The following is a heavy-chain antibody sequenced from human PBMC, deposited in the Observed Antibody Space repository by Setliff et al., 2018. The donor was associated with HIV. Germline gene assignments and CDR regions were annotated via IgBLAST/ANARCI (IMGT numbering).Heavy chain of an antibody. CDR1: GGSFSGYY. CDR3: ARCSYYDYVWGNYRYTGFDY. CDR2: INHSGST. J-gene: IGHJ4*02. Sequence: NPSETLSLTCAVYGGSFSGYYWSWIRQPPGKGLEWIGEINHSGSTNYNPSLKSRVTISVDTSKNQFSLKLNSVTAADTAVYYCARCSYYDYVWGNYRYTGFDYWGQGTLVTVSS. V-gene: IGHV4-34*01. D-gene: IGHD3-16*02.